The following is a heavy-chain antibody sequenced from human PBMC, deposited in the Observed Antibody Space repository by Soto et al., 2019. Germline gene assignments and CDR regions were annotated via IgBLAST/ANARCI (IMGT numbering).Heavy chain of an antibody. CDR2: ISSSGSTI. D-gene: IGHD1-1*01. J-gene: IGHJ4*02. CDR1: GFTFSSYE. Sequence: HPGGSLRLSXAASGFTFSSYEMNWVRQAPGKGLEWVSYISSSGSTIYYADSVKGRFTISRDNAKNSLYLQMNSLRAEDTAVYYCARGAWNVMAFDYWGQGTLVTVSS. V-gene: IGHV3-48*03. CDR3: ARGAWNVMAFDY.